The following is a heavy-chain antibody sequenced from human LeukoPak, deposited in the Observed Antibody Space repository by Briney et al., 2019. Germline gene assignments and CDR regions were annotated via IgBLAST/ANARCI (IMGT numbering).Heavy chain of an antibody. CDR2: ISSSGSII. J-gene: IGHJ3*02. Sequence: LSLTCTVSGGSISSYSWSWIRQPPGKGLEWVSYISSSGSIIYYADSVKGRFTISRDNAKNSLSLQMNSLRAEDTAVYYCARDGDRSALDAFDIWGQGTMVTVSS. V-gene: IGHV3-11*04. D-gene: IGHD3-22*01. CDR1: GGSISSYS. CDR3: ARDGDRSALDAFDI.